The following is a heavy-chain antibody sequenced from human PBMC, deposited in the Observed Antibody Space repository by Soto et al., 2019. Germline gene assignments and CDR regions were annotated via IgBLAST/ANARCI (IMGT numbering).Heavy chain of an antibody. Sequence: GSLRLSCAASGFTFSSYGMHWVRQAPGKGLEWVAVIWYDGSNKYYADSVKGRFTISRDNSKNTLYLQMNSLRAEDTAVYYCARDGPLATVTNPDYWGQGTLVTVSS. V-gene: IGHV3-33*01. J-gene: IGHJ4*02. D-gene: IGHD4-17*01. CDR2: IWYDGSNK. CDR1: GFTFSSYG. CDR3: ARDGPLATVTNPDY.